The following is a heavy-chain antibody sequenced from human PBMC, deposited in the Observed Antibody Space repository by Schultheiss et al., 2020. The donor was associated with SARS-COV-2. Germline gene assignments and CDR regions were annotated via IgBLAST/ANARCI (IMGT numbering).Heavy chain of an antibody. J-gene: IGHJ4*02. CDR3: TRDLTRWLRVLDY. Sequence: GGSLRLSCAASGFTFSNAWMSWVRQAPGKGLEWVGRIKSKTDGGTTDYAAPVKGRFTISRDDSKSIAYLQMNSLKTEDTAVYYCTRDLTRWLRVLDYWGQGTLVTVSS. D-gene: IGHD5-24*01. CDR2: IKSKTDGGTT. CDR1: GFTFSNAW. V-gene: IGHV3-15*01.